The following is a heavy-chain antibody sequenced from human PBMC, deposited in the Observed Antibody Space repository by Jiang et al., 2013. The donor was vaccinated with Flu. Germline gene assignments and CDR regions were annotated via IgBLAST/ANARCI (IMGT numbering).Heavy chain of an antibody. Sequence: GAEVKKPGESQRISCQGSGYNFARFWIGWARQVPGKGPEWMGMIYPADSDTRYSPSFQGQVTISADKSIDTAYLQWSSLKTSDTAMYFCASQTTVARGDHWGQGTLVTVSS. V-gene: IGHV5-51*01. D-gene: IGHD4-17*01. CDR1: GYNFARFW. CDR3: ASQTTVARGDH. CDR2: IYPADSDT. J-gene: IGHJ4*02.